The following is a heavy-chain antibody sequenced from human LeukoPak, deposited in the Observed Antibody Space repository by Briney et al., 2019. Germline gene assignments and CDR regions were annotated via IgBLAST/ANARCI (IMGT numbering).Heavy chain of an antibody. J-gene: IGHJ3*02. CDR1: GFTFSNAW. CDR3: ARDGGYSSSSDAFDI. V-gene: IGHV3-15*01. Sequence: GGSLRLSCAASGFTFSNAWMSWVRQAPGKGLEWVGRIKSKTDGGTTDYAAPVKGRFTISRDDSKNTLYLQMNSLRAEDTAVYYCARDGGYSSSSDAFDIWGQGTMVTVSS. CDR2: IKSKTDGGTT. D-gene: IGHD6-13*01.